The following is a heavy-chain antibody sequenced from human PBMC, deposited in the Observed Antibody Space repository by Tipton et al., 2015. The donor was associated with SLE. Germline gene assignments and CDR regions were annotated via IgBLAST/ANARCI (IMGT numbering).Heavy chain of an antibody. Sequence: TLSLTCTVSGGSISSYYWSWIRQPPGKGLEWIGYIYYSGSTNYNPSLKSRVTISVDTSKNQFSLKLSSVTAADTAVYYCARELAVRGVDAFDIWGQGTMVTASS. CDR3: ARELAVRGVDAFDI. D-gene: IGHD3-10*01. CDR2: IYYSGST. J-gene: IGHJ3*02. V-gene: IGHV4-59*01. CDR1: GGSISSYY.